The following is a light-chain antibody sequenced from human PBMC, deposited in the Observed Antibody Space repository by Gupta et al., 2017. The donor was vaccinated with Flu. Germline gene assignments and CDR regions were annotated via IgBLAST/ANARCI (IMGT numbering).Light chain of an antibody. J-gene: IGLJ3*02. CDR3: SSYTGSGTV. CDR2: EVS. V-gene: IGLV2-14*01. CDR1: SSYIGAYNY. Sequence: QSALTQPASLSGSPGQSITISCTGTSSYIGAYNYVSWYQQHPNKAPKLMIYEVSNRPSGVSNRFSGSKSGNTASLTISGLQAEDEADYYCSSYTGSGTVFGGGTKVAVL.